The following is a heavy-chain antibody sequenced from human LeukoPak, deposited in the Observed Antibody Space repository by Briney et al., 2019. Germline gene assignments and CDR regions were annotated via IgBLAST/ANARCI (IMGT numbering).Heavy chain of an antibody. J-gene: IGHJ3*02. Sequence: ASVKFSCKASGYTFTSYAMHWVRQAPGQGLEWMGWINAGNGNTKYSQKFQGRVTITRDTSASTAYMELSSLRSEDTAVYYCAREEILWFGEGWTDAFDIWGQGTMVTVSS. V-gene: IGHV1-3*01. CDR3: AREEILWFGEGWTDAFDI. CDR1: GYTFTSYA. CDR2: INAGNGNT. D-gene: IGHD3-10*01.